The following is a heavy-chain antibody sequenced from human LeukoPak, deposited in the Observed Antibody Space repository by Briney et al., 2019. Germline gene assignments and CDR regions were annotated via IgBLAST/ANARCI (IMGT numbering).Heavy chain of an antibody. CDR3: ASPPVGATDY. D-gene: IGHD1-26*01. J-gene: IGHJ4*02. Sequence: SETLSLTCAVYGGSFSGYYWSWIRQPPGKGLEWIGEINHSGSTNYNPSLKSRVTISVDTSKNQFSLKLSSVTAADTAVYFCASPPVGATDYWGQGTLVTVSP. CDR1: GGSFSGYY. V-gene: IGHV4-34*01. CDR2: INHSGST.